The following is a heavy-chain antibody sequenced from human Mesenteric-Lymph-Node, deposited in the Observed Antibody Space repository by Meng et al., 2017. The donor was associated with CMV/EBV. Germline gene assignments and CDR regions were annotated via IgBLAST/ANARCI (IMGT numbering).Heavy chain of an antibody. CDR1: GFIFSSYE. CDR3: ASTLRMDV. Sequence: GESLKISCAASGFIFSSYEMNWVRQAPGKGLEWVSHISGSGSTIDYADSVKGRFTISRDNAKNSLYLQMNSLRAEDTAVYYCASTLRMDVWGQGTTVTVSS. V-gene: IGHV3-48*03. CDR2: ISGSGSTI. J-gene: IGHJ6*02.